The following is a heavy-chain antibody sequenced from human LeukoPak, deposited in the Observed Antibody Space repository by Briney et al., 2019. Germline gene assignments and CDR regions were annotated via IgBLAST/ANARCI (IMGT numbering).Heavy chain of an antibody. CDR3: ARVPGYCSSTSCSYYFDY. Sequence: PSETLSLTCAVSGGSISSSNWWSWVRQPPGKGLEWIGEIYHSGSTNYNPSLKSRVTISVDKSKNQFSLKLSSVTAADTAVYYCARVPGYCSSTSCSYYFDYWGQGTLVTVSS. V-gene: IGHV4-4*02. J-gene: IGHJ4*02. CDR1: GGSISSSNW. CDR2: IYHSGST. D-gene: IGHD2-2*01.